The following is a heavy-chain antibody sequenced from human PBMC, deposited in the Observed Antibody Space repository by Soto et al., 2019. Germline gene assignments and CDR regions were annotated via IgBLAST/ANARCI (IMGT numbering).Heavy chain of an antibody. CDR2: ISYDESNK. D-gene: IGHD3-22*01. J-gene: IGHJ4*02. CDR1: AVSGISCSNYA. CDR3: ARVSFEKDYDNSGPEISVGY. V-gene: IGHV3-30-3*01. Sequence: QLVESGGGVVQPGRSLRLSCAASAVSGISCSNYAIHWVRQARGKGLEWVAVISYDESNKYYADSVKGRFTISRDNSKYSLYLHMSSLRDEATDLYYCARVSFEKDYDNSGPEISVGYWGQATLVTLSS.